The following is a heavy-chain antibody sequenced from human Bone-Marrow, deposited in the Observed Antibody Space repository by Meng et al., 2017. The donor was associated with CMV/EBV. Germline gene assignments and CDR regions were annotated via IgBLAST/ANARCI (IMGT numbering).Heavy chain of an antibody. V-gene: IGHV3-23*01. CDR3: ARAIDY. J-gene: IGHJ4*02. CDR2: ISGSGGST. Sequence: GGSLRLSCAASGFTFSSYAMSWVRQAPGKGLGWVSVISGSGGSTYFAGSVKGRFTISRDNAKNSLYLQMNSLRAEDTAVYYCARAIDYWGQGTLVTGSS. CDR1: GFTFSSYA.